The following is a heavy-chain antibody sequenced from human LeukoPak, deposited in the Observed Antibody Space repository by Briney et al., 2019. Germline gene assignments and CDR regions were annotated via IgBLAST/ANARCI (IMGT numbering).Heavy chain of an antibody. D-gene: IGHD6-19*01. V-gene: IGHV6-1*01. J-gene: IGHJ3*02. CDR2: TYYRSKWYN. Sequence: SQTLSLTCAISGDSVSSNSAAWNWIRQSPSRGLEWLGRTYYRSKWYNDYAVPVKSRITINPDTSRNQFSLQLNSVTPEDTAVYYCAREYSSGWYAAFDIWGQGTMVTVSS. CDR3: AREYSSGWYAAFDI. CDR1: GDSVSSNSAA.